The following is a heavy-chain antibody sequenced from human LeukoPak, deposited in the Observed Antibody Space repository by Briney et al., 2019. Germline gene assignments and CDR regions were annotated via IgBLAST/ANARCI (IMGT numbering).Heavy chain of an antibody. J-gene: IGHJ6*02. CDR3: AKDMAVRYYYGMDV. D-gene: IGHD2-21*01. CDR1: GFTFRNYA. V-gene: IGHV3-23*01. CDR2: ISGSGGSR. Sequence: GGSLRLSCAASGFTFRNYAMSWVRQAPGKGLECVSAISGSGGSRYHADSVKGRFAISRDNSKNTLYLQVNSLRAEDTAVYYCAKDMAVRYYYGMDVWGQGTTVTVSS.